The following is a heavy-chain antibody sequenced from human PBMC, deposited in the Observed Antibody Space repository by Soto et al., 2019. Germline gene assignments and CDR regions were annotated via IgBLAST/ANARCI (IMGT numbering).Heavy chain of an antibody. Sequence: GGSLRLSCAASGFTFSSYAMSWVRQAPGKGLEWVSAISGSGGSTYYADSVKGRFTISRDNSKNTLYLQMNSLRAEDTAVYYCAKVEYLKQESAGKNQNDYDYWGQGTLVTVSS. V-gene: IGHV3-23*01. CDR3: AKVEYLKQESAGKNQNDYDY. CDR2: ISGSGGST. CDR1: GFTFSSYA. D-gene: IGHD6-13*01. J-gene: IGHJ4*02.